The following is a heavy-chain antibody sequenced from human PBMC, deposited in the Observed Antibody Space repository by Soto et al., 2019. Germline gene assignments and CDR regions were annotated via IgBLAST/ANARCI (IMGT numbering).Heavy chain of an antibody. CDR1: GASVRSGDYY. J-gene: IGHJ4*02. CDR3: ARSGRYYGSGSYPPFDY. V-gene: IGHV4-61*08. D-gene: IGHD3-10*01. CDR2: TYYGGST. Sequence: PSETLSLTCTVSGASVRSGDYYWTWIREPPGKAMEWIGNTYYGGSTNYNPSLESRATISVDMSKNQFSLKLTSVTAADTAVYSCARSGRYYGSGSYPPFDYWGQGILVTVSS.